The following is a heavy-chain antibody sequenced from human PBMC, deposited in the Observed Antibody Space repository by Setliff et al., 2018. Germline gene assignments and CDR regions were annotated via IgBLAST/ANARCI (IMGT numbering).Heavy chain of an antibody. CDR3: ARDEGSSYFYGMDV. Sequence: SETLSFTCTVSGGSISSSSYYWSWIRQPPGKGLEWIGYIYYSGSTNYNPSLKSRVTISVDTSKNQFSLKLSSVTAADTAVYYCARDEGSSYFYGMDVWGQGTTVTVSS. J-gene: IGHJ6*02. V-gene: IGHV4-61*01. CDR1: GGSISSSSYY. D-gene: IGHD6-13*01. CDR2: IYYSGST.